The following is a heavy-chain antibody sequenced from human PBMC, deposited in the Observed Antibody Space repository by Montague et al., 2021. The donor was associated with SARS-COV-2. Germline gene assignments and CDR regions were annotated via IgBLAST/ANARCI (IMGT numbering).Heavy chain of an antibody. CDR1: GYSISSGYY. V-gene: IGHV4-38-2*02. J-gene: IGHJ3*02. CDR2: IYHSGTT. D-gene: IGHD3-16*01. CDR3: ARERTFRNGYLDAFEI. Sequence: SETLSLTCTVSGYSISSGYYWGWIRKLPGKGLEWIGSIYHSGTTYYNPSLKSRVTISVDTSKNKFSLKMYSVTAADTAQFYCARERTFRNGYLDAFEIWGQGTMVTVSS.